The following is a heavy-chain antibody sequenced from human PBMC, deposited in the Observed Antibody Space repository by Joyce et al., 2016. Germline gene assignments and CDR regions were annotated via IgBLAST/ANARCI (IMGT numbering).Heavy chain of an antibody. Sequence: VKLQESGPGLVKPSETLSLTCTVSGGSISNYFWSWIRQPPGKGLEWIGYIFSSGSTNYNHTLRSRVTISLDPSKNQFSLQLSSVTTADTAVYYCARAGGGTYPFDYWGQGAPVTVSS. V-gene: IGHV4-59*01. J-gene: IGHJ4*02. CDR2: IFSSGST. CDR3: ARAGGGTYPFDY. CDR1: GGSISNYF. D-gene: IGHD1-26*01.